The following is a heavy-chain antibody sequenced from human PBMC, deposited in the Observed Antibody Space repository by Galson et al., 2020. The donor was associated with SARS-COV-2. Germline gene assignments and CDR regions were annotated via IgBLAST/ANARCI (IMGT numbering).Heavy chain of an antibody. CDR1: GYTFSSYA. J-gene: IGHJ4*02. CDR2: INGGNGDT. V-gene: IGHV1-3*01. CDR3: ARPHCSGGSCYSYYFDY. Sequence: ASVKVSCKASGYTFSSYAMHWVRQAPGQRLEWMGWINGGNGDTEYSQKFQGRVTITRDTTASTAYMELSSLRSEDTAVYYCARPHCSGGSCYSYYFDYWGQGTLVTVSS. D-gene: IGHD2-15*01.